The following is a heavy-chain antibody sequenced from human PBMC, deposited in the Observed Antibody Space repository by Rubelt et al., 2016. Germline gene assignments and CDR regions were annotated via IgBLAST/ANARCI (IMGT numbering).Heavy chain of an antibody. CDR1: GGSIRSGGYA. CDR2: IYYSGST. Sequence: SLTCAVSGGSIRSGGYAWSWIRQAPGKGMEWIGYIYYSGSTYYNPSLKSRVILSVDTSKNQFSLKLNSVTAADTAVYYCARVGTFYFDTDLWGLGTMVTVSS. V-gene: IGHV4-30-4*07. CDR3: ARVGTFYFDTDL. D-gene: IGHD3-22*01. J-gene: IGHJ3*01.